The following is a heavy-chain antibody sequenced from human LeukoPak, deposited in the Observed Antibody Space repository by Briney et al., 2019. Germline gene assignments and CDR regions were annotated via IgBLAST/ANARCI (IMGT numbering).Heavy chain of an antibody. D-gene: IGHD3-10*01. CDR1: GFTFSLYW. Sequence: GGSLRLSCAASGFTFSLYWMHWVRQAPGKGLVWVSRVNSDGSSTSYADSVKGRFSISRDNAKNTLYLQMNSLRAEDTAVYYCARRYGSGSNFYMDVWGKGTTVTVSS. CDR3: ARRYGSGSNFYMDV. V-gene: IGHV3-74*01. CDR2: VNSDGSST. J-gene: IGHJ6*03.